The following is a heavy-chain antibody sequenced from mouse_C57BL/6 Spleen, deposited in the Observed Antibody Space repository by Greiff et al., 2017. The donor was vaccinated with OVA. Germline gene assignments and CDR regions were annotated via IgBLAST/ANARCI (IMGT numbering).Heavy chain of an antibody. CDR1: GYTFTSYG. CDR2: IYPRSGNT. J-gene: IGHJ1*03. D-gene: IGHD2-14*01. Sequence: QVQLQQSGAELARPGASVKLSCKASGYTFTSYGISWVKQRTGQGLEWIGEIYPRSGNTYYNEKFKGKATLTADKSSSTAYMELRSLTSEDSAVYFCAREGYPYWYFDVWGTGTTVTVSS. CDR3: AREGYPYWYFDV. V-gene: IGHV1-81*01.